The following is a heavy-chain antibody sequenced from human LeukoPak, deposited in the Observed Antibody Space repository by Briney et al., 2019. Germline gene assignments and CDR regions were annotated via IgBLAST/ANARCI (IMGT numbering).Heavy chain of an antibody. CDR2: INHSGST. V-gene: IGHV4-34*01. J-gene: IGHJ4*02. D-gene: IGHD3-22*01. CDR3: ARGGAKITMIVVAHPIDY. CDR1: GGSFSGYY. Sequence: TSKTLSLTCAVYGGSFSGYYWSWIRQPPGKGLEWIGEINHSGSTNYNPSLKSRVTISVDTSKNQFSLKLSSVTAADTAVYYCARGGAKITMIVVAHPIDYWGQGTLVTVSS.